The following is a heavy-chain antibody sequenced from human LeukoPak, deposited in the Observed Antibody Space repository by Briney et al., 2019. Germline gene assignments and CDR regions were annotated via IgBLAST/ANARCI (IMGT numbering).Heavy chain of an antibody. CDR1: GYTFTGYY. CDR2: INPNSGGT. V-gene: IGHV1-2*02. CDR3: ASFEGEPTVTTIRDHDY. Sequence: ASVKVSCKASGYTFTGYYMHWVRQAPGQGLEWMGWINPNSGGTNYAQKFQGRVTMTRDTSISTAYMELSGLRSDDTAVYYCASFEGEPTVTTIRDHDYWGQGTLVTVSS. J-gene: IGHJ4*02. D-gene: IGHD4-17*01.